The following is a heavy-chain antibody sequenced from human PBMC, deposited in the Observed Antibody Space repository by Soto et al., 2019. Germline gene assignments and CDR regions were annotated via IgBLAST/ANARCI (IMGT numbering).Heavy chain of an antibody. CDR3: AKRRGAGGHFDY. Sequence: LSCTGSGFAVSSYPTGWVRQGPGKGLEWVAVVSIGGSTHYADSVRGRFTISRDNSKNTLSLQMNSLTAEDTAVYLCAKRRGAGGHFDYWGQGALVTVSS. J-gene: IGHJ4*02. CDR1: GFAVSSYP. V-gene: IGHV3-23*01. CDR2: VSIGGST. D-gene: IGHD2-15*01.